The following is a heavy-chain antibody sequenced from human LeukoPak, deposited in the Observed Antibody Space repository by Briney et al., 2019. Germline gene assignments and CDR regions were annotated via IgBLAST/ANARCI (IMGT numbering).Heavy chain of an antibody. CDR1: GFTFSSYE. D-gene: IGHD1-26*01. Sequence: GGSLRLSYAASGFTFSSYEMNWVRQAPGKGLEWVSYISNTGTTIYYADSVKGRFTISRDNAKNSLYLQMNSLRAEDTAAYYCARGGAADYWGQGTLVTVSS. CDR2: ISNTGTTI. J-gene: IGHJ4*02. CDR3: ARGGAADY. V-gene: IGHV3-48*03.